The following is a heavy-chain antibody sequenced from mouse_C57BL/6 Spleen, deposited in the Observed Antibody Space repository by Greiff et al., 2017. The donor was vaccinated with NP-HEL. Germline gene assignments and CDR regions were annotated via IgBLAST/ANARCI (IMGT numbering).Heavy chain of an antibody. CDR1: GYAFSSSW. V-gene: IGHV1-82*01. D-gene: IGHD1-1*01. J-gene: IGHJ2*01. Sequence: QVQLQQSGPELVKPGASVKISCKASGYAFSSSWMNWVKQRPGKGLEWIGRIYPGDGDTNYNGKFKGKATLTADKSSSTAYMQLSSLTSEDSAVYFCATPFITTVVAPTGTFDYWGQGTTLTVSS. CDR2: IYPGDGDT. CDR3: ATPFITTVVAPTGTFDY.